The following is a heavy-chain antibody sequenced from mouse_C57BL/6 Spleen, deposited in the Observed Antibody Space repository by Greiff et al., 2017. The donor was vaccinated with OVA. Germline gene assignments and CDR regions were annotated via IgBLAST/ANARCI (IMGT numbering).Heavy chain of an antibody. CDR2: IDPSDSYT. J-gene: IGHJ4*01. V-gene: IGHV1-69*01. D-gene: IGHD2-1*01. Sequence: QVQLQQSGAELVMPGASVKLSCKASGYTFTSYWMHWVKQRPGQGLEWIGEIDPSDSYTNYNQKFKGKSTLTVDKSSSTAYMQLSSLTSEDSAVYYCARPRNYDYAMDYWGQGTSVTVSS. CDR1: GYTFTSYW. CDR3: ARPRNYDYAMDY.